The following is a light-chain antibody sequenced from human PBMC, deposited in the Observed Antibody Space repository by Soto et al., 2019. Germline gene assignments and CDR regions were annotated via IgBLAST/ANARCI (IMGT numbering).Light chain of an antibody. V-gene: IGKV1-39*01. CDR2: AAS. CDR1: QSIIFY. J-gene: IGKJ2*01. CDR3: QQSYTTPVYT. Sequence: DIQMTQSPSSLSASVGDRVTITCRASQSIIFYLNWYQQKPGKAPKLLIYAASNLQSGVPTRFSGSGSGTEFTLTISSLQPEDFATYFCQQSYTTPVYTFGQGTKLEIK.